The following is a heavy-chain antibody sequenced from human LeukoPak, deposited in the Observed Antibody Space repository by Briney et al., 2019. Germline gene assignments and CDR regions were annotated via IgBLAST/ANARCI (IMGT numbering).Heavy chain of an antibody. CDR2: ISGSGGST. CDR1: GFTFSSYA. V-gene: IGHV3-23*01. J-gene: IGHJ4*02. Sequence: GGSLRLSCAASGFTFSSYAMSWVRQAPGKGLEWVSAISGSGGSTYYADSVKGRFTVSRDNSKNTLYLQMNSLRAKDTAVYYCAKDVGVAAAGTHFDYWGQGTLVTVSS. CDR3: AKDVGVAAAGTHFDY. D-gene: IGHD6-13*01.